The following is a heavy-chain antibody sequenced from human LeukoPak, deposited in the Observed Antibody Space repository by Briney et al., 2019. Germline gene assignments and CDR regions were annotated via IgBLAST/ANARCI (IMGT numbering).Heavy chain of an antibody. V-gene: IGHV1-69*05. J-gene: IGHJ4*02. CDR1: GGTFSSYA. CDR2: IIPIFGTA. Sequence: SVKVSCKASGGTFSSYAISWVRQAPGQGLEWMGRIIPIFGTANYAQKFQGRVTITTDKSTSTAYMELSSLRSEDTAVYYCAGLGYGSGSYYDYWGQGTLVTVSS. CDR3: AGLGYGSGSYYDY. D-gene: IGHD3-10*01.